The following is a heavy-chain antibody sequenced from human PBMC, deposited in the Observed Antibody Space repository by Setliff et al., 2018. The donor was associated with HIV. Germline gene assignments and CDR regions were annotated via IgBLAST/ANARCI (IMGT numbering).Heavy chain of an antibody. CDR2: ILYDGSNK. V-gene: IGHV3-30*01. CDR1: EFTFSSYS. Sequence: PGGSLRLSCAASEFTFSSYSMHWVRQAPGKGLEWVALILYDGSNKYYADSVKGRFTISRDNSKNTLALQMTSLRVEDTAAHYCAKDYFSGYDFRYFFDYWGQGALVTVSS. D-gene: IGHD5-12*01. CDR3: AKDYFSGYDFRYFFDY. J-gene: IGHJ4*02.